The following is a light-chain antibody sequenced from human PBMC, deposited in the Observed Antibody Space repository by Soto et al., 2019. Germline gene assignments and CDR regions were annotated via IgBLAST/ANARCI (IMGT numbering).Light chain of an antibody. J-gene: IGKJ1*01. Sequence: ELAMTQSPVTLSVAAGRIATPSCRASQSVGSNLAWYQQKPGQAPRLLIYGASTRATGIPARFSGSGSGTQFTLTINGLQSEDFAVYYCQQYNTWLRTFGQGTKVDIK. CDR1: QSVGSN. V-gene: IGKV3-15*01. CDR3: QQYNTWLRT. CDR2: GAS.